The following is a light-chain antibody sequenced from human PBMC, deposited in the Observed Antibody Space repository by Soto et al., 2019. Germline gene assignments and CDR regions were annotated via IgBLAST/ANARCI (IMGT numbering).Light chain of an antibody. J-gene: IGLJ3*02. Sequence: QSVLTQPPSASGTPGQRVTISCSGSSSNIGSNYVYWFQQLPGTAPKLLIYRNYQRPSGVPDRFSGSKSGTSASLAISGLRSEDEADYSCAAWDNSLSGLFGGGTKLTVL. CDR2: RNY. V-gene: IGLV1-47*01. CDR1: SSNIGSNY. CDR3: AAWDNSLSGL.